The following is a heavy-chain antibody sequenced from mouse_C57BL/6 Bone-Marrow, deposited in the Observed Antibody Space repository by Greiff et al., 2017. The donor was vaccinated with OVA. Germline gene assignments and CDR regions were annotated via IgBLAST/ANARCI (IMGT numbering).Heavy chain of an antibody. Sequence: EVQLVESGAELVRPGASVKLSCTASGFNIKDDYMHWVKQRPEQGLEWIGWIDPENGDTEYASKFQGKATIPADTSSNTAYLQLSSLTSEDTAVYYCTPAPFDYWGQGTTLTVSS. CDR2: IDPENGDT. CDR3: TPAPFDY. V-gene: IGHV14-4*01. J-gene: IGHJ2*01. CDR1: GFNIKDDY.